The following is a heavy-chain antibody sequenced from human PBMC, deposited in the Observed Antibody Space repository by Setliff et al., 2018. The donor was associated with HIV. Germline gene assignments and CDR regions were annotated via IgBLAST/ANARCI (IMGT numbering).Heavy chain of an antibody. CDR1: GGSISSSSYY. J-gene: IGHJ5*02. Sequence: LSLTCTVSGGSISSSSYYWGWIRQPPGKGLEWIGSIYYSGSTYYNPSLKSRVTISVDTLKNQFSMKLSSVIAADTAVYYCARDLNRGYSGYVYNWFDPWGQGTLVTVSS. CDR3: ARDLNRGYSGYVYNWFDP. V-gene: IGHV4-39*07. D-gene: IGHD5-12*01. CDR2: IYYSGST.